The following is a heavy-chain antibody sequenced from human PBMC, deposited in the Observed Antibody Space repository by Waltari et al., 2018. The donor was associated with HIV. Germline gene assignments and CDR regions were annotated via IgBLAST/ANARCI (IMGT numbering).Heavy chain of an antibody. CDR1: GFTFSNYA. CDR2: ISYDGSNK. Sequence: QVQLVESGGGVVQPGRSLRLSCAASGFTFSNYAIHWVRQAPGKGLEWVAVISYDGSNKYYADSVKGRFTISRDNSKNTLYLQMNSLRAEDTAVYYCARDARWPLHYFDYWGQGTLVTVSS. V-gene: IGHV3-30*01. D-gene: IGHD2-15*01. J-gene: IGHJ4*02. CDR3: ARDARWPLHYFDY.